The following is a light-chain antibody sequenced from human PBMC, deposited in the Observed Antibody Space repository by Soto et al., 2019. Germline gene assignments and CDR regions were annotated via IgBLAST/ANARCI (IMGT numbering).Light chain of an antibody. CDR2: DVS. CDR1: SSDVGGYNY. V-gene: IGLV2-11*01. CDR3: CSYAGSYTHVV. Sequence: QSVLTQPRSVSGSPEQSVTISCTGTSSDVGGYNYVSWYQQHPGKAPKLMIYDVSKRPSGVPDRFSGSKSGNTASLTISGLQAEDEADYYCCSYAGSYTHVVFGGGTKLTVL. J-gene: IGLJ2*01.